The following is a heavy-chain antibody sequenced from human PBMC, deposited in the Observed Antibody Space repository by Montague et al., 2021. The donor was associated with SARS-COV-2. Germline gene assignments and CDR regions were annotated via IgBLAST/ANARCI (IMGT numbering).Heavy chain of an antibody. CDR1: GGSISSYY. CDR3: ARVLTIAEPLFDY. Sequence: SETLSLTCTVSGGSISSYYWSWVRQPPGKGLEWIGYIYYSGSTNYNPSLKSRVTISVDTSKNQFSLKLSSVTVADTAVYYCARVLTIAEPLFDYWGQGTLVAVSS. CDR2: IYYSGST. D-gene: IGHD6-13*01. V-gene: IGHV4-59*08. J-gene: IGHJ4*02.